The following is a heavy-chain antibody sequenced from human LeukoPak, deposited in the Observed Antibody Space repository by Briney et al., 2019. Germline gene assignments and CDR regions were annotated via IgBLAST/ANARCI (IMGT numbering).Heavy chain of an antibody. CDR2: VYYTGRT. CDR3: SRRVFGSGRQDY. D-gene: IGHD3-10*01. CDR1: GGSVSSSDYY. Sequence: SETLSLTCSVSGGSVSSSDYYWAWIRQPPGEGLVWVGNVYYTGRTDYNPSRKSRVTMFVDRSRNQFSLKLRSVTAADTAVYYCSRRVFGSGRQDYWGQGTLVTVSS. V-gene: IGHV4-39*01. J-gene: IGHJ4*02.